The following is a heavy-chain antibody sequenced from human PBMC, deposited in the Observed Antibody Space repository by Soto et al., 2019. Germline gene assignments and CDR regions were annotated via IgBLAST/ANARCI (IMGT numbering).Heavy chain of an antibody. D-gene: IGHD3-3*01. J-gene: IGHJ6*02. CDR3: ARVLSWASYYDFWSGYCNYYYYGMDV. CDR1: GYTFTSYD. Sequence: QVQLVQSGAEVKKPGASVKVSCKASGYTFTSYDINWVRQATGQGLEWMGWMNPNSGNTGYAQKFQGRVTMTRNTSISTAYMELSSLRSEDTAVYYCARVLSWASYYDFWSGYCNYYYYGMDVWGQGTTVTVSS. CDR2: MNPNSGNT. V-gene: IGHV1-8*01.